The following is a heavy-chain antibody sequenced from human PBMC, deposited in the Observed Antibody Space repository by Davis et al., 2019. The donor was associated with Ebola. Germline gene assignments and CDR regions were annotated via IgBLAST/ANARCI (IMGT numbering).Heavy chain of an antibody. Sequence: SVKVSCKASGGTFSSYAISWVRQAPGQGLEWMGGIIPIFGTANYVQKFQGRVTITADESTSTAYMELSSLRSEDTAVYYCARTDCTGGVCYTRGMDVWGQGTTVTVSS. CDR2: IIPIFGTA. D-gene: IGHD2-8*02. CDR1: GGTFSSYA. V-gene: IGHV1-69*13. J-gene: IGHJ6*02. CDR3: ARTDCTGGVCYTRGMDV.